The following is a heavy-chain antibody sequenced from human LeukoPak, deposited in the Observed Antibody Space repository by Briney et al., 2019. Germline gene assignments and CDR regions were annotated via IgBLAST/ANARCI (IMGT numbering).Heavy chain of an antibody. CDR2: ISGSGGST. V-gene: IGHV3-23*01. Sequence: PGGSLRLSCAASGFTFSSYGMSWVRQAPGKGLEWVSAISGSGGSTYYADSVKGRFTISRDNSKNTLYLQMNSLRAEDTAVYYCAKGCFVWFGELFQMRSDYYFVYWGQGTLVTVSS. D-gene: IGHD3-10*01. CDR1: GFTFSSYG. CDR3: AKGCFVWFGELFQMRSDYYFVY. J-gene: IGHJ4*02.